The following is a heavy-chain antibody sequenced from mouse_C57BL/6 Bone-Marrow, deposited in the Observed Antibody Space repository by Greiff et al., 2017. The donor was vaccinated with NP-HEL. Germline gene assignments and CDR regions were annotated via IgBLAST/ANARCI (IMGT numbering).Heavy chain of an antibody. V-gene: IGHV14-4*01. D-gene: IGHD2-3*01. CDR3: TTSFWGLLPWFAY. CDR2: IDPENGDT. Sequence: EVQLQQSGAELVRPGASVKLSCTASGFNIKDDYMHWVKQRPEQGLEWIGWIDPENGDTEYASKFQGKATITADTSSNTAYLQLSSLTSEDTAVYYGTTSFWGLLPWFAYWGQGTLVTVSA. CDR1: GFNIKDDY. J-gene: IGHJ3*01.